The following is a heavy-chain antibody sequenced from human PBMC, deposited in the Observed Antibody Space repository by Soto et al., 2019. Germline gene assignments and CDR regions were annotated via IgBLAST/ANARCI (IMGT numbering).Heavy chain of an antibody. V-gene: IGHV4-34*01. CDR1: GGSFSGYY. CDR3: ARGLMVRGVSIDY. D-gene: IGHD3-10*01. CDR2: INHSGST. J-gene: IGHJ4*02. Sequence: SETLSLTCAVYGGSFSGYYWSWIRQPPGKGLEWIGEINHSGSTNYNPSLKSRVTISVDTSKNQFSLKLSSVTAADTAVHYCARGLMVRGVSIDYWGQGTLVTVSS.